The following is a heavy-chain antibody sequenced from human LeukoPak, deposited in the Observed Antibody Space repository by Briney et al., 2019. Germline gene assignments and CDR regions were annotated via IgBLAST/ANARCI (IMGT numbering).Heavy chain of an antibody. Sequence: GASVKVSCKASGYTFTGYYIDWVRQAPGQGLEWMGWINSDSGGTNYAQKFQGRVTMTRDTSTSTAYMELSSLRSDDTAFYYCVRDTITVTTPYFDYWGQGTLVTVPS. D-gene: IGHD4-17*01. J-gene: IGHJ4*02. CDR1: GYTFTGYY. V-gene: IGHV1-2*02. CDR2: INSDSGGT. CDR3: VRDTITVTTPYFDY.